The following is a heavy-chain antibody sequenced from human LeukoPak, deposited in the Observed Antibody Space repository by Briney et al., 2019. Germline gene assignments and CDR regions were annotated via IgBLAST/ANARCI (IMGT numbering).Heavy chain of an antibody. CDR2: INSDGSST. Sequence: PGGSLRLSCAASGFTLSSYWMHWVRQAPGKGLVWVSRINSDGSSTSYADSVKGRFTISRDNAKNSLYLQMNSLRAEDTAVYYCAELGITMIGDVWGKGTTVTISS. J-gene: IGHJ6*04. V-gene: IGHV3-74*01. CDR1: GFTLSSYW. CDR3: AELGITMIGDV. D-gene: IGHD3-10*02.